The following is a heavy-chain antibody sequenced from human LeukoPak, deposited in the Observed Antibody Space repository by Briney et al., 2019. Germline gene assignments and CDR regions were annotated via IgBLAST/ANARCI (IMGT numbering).Heavy chain of an antibody. CDR3: ARGRTYAPVAYNWFDG. CDR1: GYTFTSYD. CDR2: MNPNSGNT. J-gene: IGHJ5*02. D-gene: IGHD2-2*01. Sequence: ASVKVSCKASGYTFTSYDINWVRQATGQGLEWMGWMNPNSGNTDYAQKFQGRVTMTRNTSISTAYLELNSLRAEDTAVYYCARGRTYAPVAYNWFDGWGEGRLVTVPS. V-gene: IGHV1-8*01.